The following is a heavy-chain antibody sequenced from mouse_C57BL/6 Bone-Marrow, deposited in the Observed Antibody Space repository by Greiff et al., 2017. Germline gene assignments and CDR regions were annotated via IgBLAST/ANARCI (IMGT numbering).Heavy chain of an antibody. CDR1: GFNIKDYY. Sequence: EVQLQQSGAELVRPGASVKLSCTASGFNIKDYYMHWVKQSPEQGLEWIGRIDPEDGDTEYAPKFQGRVTMTADTASNTAYLQLSSLTSEDTAVYYCTTLYGLLAWFDYWGQGTLVTVSA. J-gene: IGHJ3*01. D-gene: IGHD1-1*02. CDR3: TTLYGLLAWFDY. V-gene: IGHV14-1*01. CDR2: IDPEDGDT.